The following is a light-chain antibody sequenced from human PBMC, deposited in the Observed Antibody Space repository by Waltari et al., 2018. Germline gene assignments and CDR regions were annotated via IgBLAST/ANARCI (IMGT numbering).Light chain of an antibody. V-gene: IGKV3-15*01. J-gene: IGKJ1*01. CDR3: QQYNNWPGT. CDR2: GES. CDR1: QSVSSN. Sequence: EIVMTQSPATLSVSPGERATLSCRASQSVSSNLAWYQQKPGQAPRLLIYGESTRATGIPARFSGSGSGTEFTLTISSLQSEDFAVYSCQQYNNWPGTFGQGTKVEIK.